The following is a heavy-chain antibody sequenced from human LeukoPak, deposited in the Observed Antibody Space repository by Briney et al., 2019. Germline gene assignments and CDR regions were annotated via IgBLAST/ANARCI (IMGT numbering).Heavy chain of an antibody. CDR1: GFTFSSYG. CDR3: AKAFYSSGWLFDY. CDR2: IWYDGSNK. J-gene: IGHJ4*02. Sequence: GGSLRLSCAASGFTFSSYGMHWVRQPPGKGLEWVAVIWYDGSNKYYADSVKGRFTISRDNSKNTLYLQMNSLRAEDTAVYYCAKAFYSSGWLFDYWGQGTLVTVSS. V-gene: IGHV3-33*06. D-gene: IGHD6-19*01.